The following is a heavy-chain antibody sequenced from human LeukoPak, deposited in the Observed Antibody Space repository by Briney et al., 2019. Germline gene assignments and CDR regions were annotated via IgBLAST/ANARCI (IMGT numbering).Heavy chain of an antibody. J-gene: IGHJ4*02. CDR3: AKFRSAGYSSSWYESFDY. CDR2: ISGSGGST. V-gene: IGHV3-23*01. Sequence: PGGSLRLSCAASGFASSSNAMNWVRQAPGKGLEWVSAISGSGGSTYYADSVKGRFTISRDNSKNTLYLQMNSLRAEDTALYYCAKFRSAGYSSSWYESFDYWGQGTLVTVSS. D-gene: IGHD6-13*01. CDR1: GFASSSNA.